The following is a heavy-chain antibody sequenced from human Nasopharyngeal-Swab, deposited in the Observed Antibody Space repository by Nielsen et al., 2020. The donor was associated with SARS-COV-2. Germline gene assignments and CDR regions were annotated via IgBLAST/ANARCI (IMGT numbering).Heavy chain of an antibody. Sequence: GGSLRLSCAASGFKFDDYAMHWVRQGPGQGLEWVSGISWNSGDTGYADSVKGRFTISRDDAKNSLYMQMNSLRPEDTALYYCAKAGSYYVFFSNWFDPWGQGTLVTVSS. D-gene: IGHD1-26*01. CDR1: GFKFDDYA. V-gene: IGHV3-9*01. J-gene: IGHJ5*02. CDR2: ISWNSGDT. CDR3: AKAGSYYVFFSNWFDP.